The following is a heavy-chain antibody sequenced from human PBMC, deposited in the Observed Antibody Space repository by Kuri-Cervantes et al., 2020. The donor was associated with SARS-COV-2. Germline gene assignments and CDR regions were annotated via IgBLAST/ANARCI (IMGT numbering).Heavy chain of an antibody. V-gene: IGHV4-39*01. CDR2: IYYSGST. D-gene: IGHD3-10*01. CDR3: AIMVRGVRRNWFDP. J-gene: IGHJ5*02. CDR1: GGSISSSSYY. Sequence: GSLRLSCAVYGGSISSSSYYWGWIRQPPGKGLEWIGSIYYSGSTYYNPSLKSRVTISVDTSKNQFSLKLSSVTAADTAVYYCAIMVRGVRRNWFDPWGQGTLVTVSS.